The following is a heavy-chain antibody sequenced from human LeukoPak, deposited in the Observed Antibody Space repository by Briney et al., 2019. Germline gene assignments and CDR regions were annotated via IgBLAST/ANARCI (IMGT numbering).Heavy chain of an antibody. D-gene: IGHD3-10*01. CDR3: ARHRGYYFDY. CDR2: VYLGGST. CDR1: GASISDYY. V-gene: IGHV4-59*08. J-gene: IGHJ4*02. Sequence: SETLSLTCTVSGASISDYYWSWIRQSPGMGLEWIGYVYLGGSTNHNPSLKSRVTVSVDASRNQFSLKLSSVTAADTAVYYCARHRGYYFDYWGQGTPVTVSS.